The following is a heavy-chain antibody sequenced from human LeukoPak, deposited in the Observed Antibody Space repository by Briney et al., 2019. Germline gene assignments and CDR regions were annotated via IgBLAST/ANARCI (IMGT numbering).Heavy chain of an antibody. Sequence: PSETLSLTCAVYGGSFSGYYWSWIRQPPGKGLEWIGEINHSGSTNYNPSLKSRVTISVDTSKNQFSLKLSSVTAADTAAYYCAVLYSSSSNWFDPWGQGTLVTVSS. CDR2: INHSGST. V-gene: IGHV4-34*01. CDR1: GGSFSGYY. CDR3: AVLYSSSSNWFDP. J-gene: IGHJ5*02. D-gene: IGHD6-13*01.